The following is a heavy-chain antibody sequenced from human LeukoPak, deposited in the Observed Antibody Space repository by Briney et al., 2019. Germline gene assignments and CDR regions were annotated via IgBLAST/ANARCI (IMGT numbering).Heavy chain of an antibody. J-gene: IGHJ6*02. CDR1: GGTFSSYA. CDR2: IIPILGIA. CDR3: ARELYSSGWYGGYYYYGMDV. V-gene: IGHV1-69*04. D-gene: IGHD6-19*01. Sequence: SVKVSCKASGGTFSSYAISWVRQAPGQGLEWMGRIIPILGIANYAQKFQGRVTMTTDTSTSTAYMELRSLRSDDTAVYYCARELYSSGWYGGYYYYGMDVWGQGTTVTVSS.